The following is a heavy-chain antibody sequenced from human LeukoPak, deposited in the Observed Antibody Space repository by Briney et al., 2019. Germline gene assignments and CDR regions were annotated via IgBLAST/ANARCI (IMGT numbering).Heavy chain of an antibody. V-gene: IGHV1-46*01. Sequence: ASVKVSCKASGYTFTSYGISWVRQAPGQGLEWMGIINPSGGSTSYAQKFQGRVTMTRDTSTSTVYMELSSLRSEDTAVYYCARVPKTGEPLDDYWGQGTLVTVSS. CDR1: GYTFTSYG. CDR2: INPSGGST. CDR3: ARVPKTGEPLDDY. J-gene: IGHJ4*02. D-gene: IGHD7-27*01.